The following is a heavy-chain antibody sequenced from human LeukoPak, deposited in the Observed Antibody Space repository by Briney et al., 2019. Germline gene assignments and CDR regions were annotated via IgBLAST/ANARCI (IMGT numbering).Heavy chain of an antibody. CDR2: IWYDGSNK. CDR3: ARKNPFDYGDYVGNYYGMDV. D-gene: IGHD4-17*01. J-gene: IGHJ6*02. CDR1: GFTFSSYG. V-gene: IGHV3-33*01. Sequence: GGSLRLSCAASGFTFSSYGMHWVRQAPGKGLEWVAVIWYDGSNKYYADSVKGRFTISRDNSKNTLYLQMNSLRAEDTAVYYCARKNPFDYGDYVGNYYGMDVWGQGTTVTVSS.